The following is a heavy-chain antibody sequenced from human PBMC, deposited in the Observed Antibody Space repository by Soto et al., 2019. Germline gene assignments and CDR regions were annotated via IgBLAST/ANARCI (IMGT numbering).Heavy chain of an antibody. Sequence: VSVKVSCKASGYTFTSYGISWVRQAPGQGLEWMGWISAYNGNTNYAQKLQGRVTMTTDTSTSTAYMELRSLRSDDTAVYYCARDPRYYDSSCYYAIWGYDYGMDVWGQATTVTVS. J-gene: IGHJ6*02. V-gene: IGHV1-18*01. CDR1: GYTFTSYG. CDR2: ISAYNGNT. CDR3: ARDPRYYDSSCYYAIWGYDYGMDV. D-gene: IGHD3-22*01.